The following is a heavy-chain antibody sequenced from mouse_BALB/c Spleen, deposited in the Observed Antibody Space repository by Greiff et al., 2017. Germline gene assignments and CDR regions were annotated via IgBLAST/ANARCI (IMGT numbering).Heavy chain of an antibody. V-gene: IGHV3-2*02. CDR1: GYSITSDYA. CDR2: ISYSGST. D-gene: IGHD3-3*01. Sequence: EVQLVESGPGLVKPSQSLSLTCTVTGYSITSDYAWNWIRQFPGNKLEWMGYISYSGSTSYNPSLKSRISITRDTSKNQFFLQLNSVTTEDTATYYCARVGTGIAYWGQGTLVTVSA. CDR3: ARVGTGIAY. J-gene: IGHJ3*01.